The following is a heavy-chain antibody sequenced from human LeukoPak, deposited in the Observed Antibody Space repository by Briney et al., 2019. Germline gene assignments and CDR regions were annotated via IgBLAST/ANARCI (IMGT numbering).Heavy chain of an antibody. J-gene: IGHJ6*03. V-gene: IGHV1-46*01. D-gene: IGHD6-13*01. CDR2: INPSGGST. CDR1: GYTFTSYY. CDR3: AREGEGDSSSWYDYYYYYYMDV. Sequence: GASVKVSCKASGYTFTSYYMHWVRQAPGQGLEWMGIINPSGGSTSYAQKFQGRVTMTRDTSTSTVYMELSRLRSDDTAVYYCAREGEGDSSSWYDYYYYYYMDVWGKGTTVTISS.